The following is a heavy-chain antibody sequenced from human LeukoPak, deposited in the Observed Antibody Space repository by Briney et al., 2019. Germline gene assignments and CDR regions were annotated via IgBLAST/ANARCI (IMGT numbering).Heavy chain of an antibody. Sequence: GGSLRLSCPASGFTFSNYGMSWVRQAPGRGLEWVSGISGSAVSTYYADSVKGRFTISRDNSKNTLYLQMNSLRAEDTAVYYCAKAYSGNSVVSLDCWGQGTLVTVSS. CDR3: AKAYSGNSVVSLDC. V-gene: IGHV3-23*01. CDR1: GFTFSNYG. D-gene: IGHD4-23*01. J-gene: IGHJ4*02. CDR2: ISGSAVST.